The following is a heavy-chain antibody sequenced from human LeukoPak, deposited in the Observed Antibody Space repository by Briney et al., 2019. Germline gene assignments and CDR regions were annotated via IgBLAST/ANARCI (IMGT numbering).Heavy chain of an antibody. V-gene: IGHV4-38-2*02. D-gene: IGHD3-9*01. J-gene: IGHJ5*02. CDR2: IYHSGST. CDR1: GYSISSGYY. Sequence: SETLSLTCTVSGYSISSGYYWGWIRQPPGKGLEWIGSIYHSGSTYYNPSLKSRVTISVDTSKNQFSLKLSSVTAADTAVYYCARVRQYYDILTGYSPYNWFDPWGQGTLVTVSS. CDR3: ARVRQYYDILTGYSPYNWFDP.